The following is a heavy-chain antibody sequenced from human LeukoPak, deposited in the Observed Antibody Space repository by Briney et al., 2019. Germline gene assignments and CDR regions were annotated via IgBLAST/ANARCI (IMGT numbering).Heavy chain of an antibody. CDR2: ISGSGGST. Sequence: GGSLRLSCAASGFTFSSYGMSWVRQAPGKGLEWVSAISGSGGSTYYADSVKGRFTISRDNSKNTLYLQMNSLRAEDTAVYYCAKVGGYYDRDYMDVWGKGTTVTISS. V-gene: IGHV3-23*01. D-gene: IGHD3-22*01. CDR1: GFTFSSYG. J-gene: IGHJ6*03. CDR3: AKVGGYYDRDYMDV.